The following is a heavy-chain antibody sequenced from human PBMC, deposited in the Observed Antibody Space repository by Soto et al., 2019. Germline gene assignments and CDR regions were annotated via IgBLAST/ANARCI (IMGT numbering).Heavy chain of an antibody. D-gene: IGHD6-25*01. J-gene: IGHJ6*02. CDR1: GGSIRSYY. V-gene: IGHV4-4*07. Sequence: QVQLQQSGPGLVKPSETLSLTCTVSGGSIRSYYWSWIRQPAVKALEWIGRIYTSGTTNYNPSLKSRVTILLDTSKNQFSLDLSSVTDADTAVYYCAREGSSGFGMDVWGQGTTVTVSS. CDR2: IYTSGTT. CDR3: AREGSSGFGMDV.